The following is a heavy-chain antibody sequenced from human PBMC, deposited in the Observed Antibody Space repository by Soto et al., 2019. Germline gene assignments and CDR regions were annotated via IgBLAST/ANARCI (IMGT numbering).Heavy chain of an antibody. CDR1: GFTVSSNY. CDR3: AKGTIAAGIFDY. V-gene: IGHV3-53*02. D-gene: IGHD6-13*01. J-gene: IGHJ4*02. CDR2: IYSGGST. Sequence: EVQLVETGGGLIQPGGSLRLSCAASGFTVSSNYMSWVRQAPGKGLEWVSFIYSGGSTYYADSVRGRFTISRDNSKNTLDPQMNNLRAEDTAVYFCAKGTIAAGIFDYWGQGTLVTVSS.